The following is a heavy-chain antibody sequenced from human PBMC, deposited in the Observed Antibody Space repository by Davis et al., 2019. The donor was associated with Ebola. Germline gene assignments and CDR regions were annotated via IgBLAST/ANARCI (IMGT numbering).Heavy chain of an antibody. Sequence: GESLKISCEASGFSFSGYTMTWVRQAPGKGLEWVAKMKEDGSDEHYVDSVKGRFTISRDNAKNSLYLQMNSLRVDDTAVYYCARGGLSRLDHWGQGTMVTVSS. CDR1: GFSFSGYT. J-gene: IGHJ4*02. CDR3: ARGGLSRLDH. CDR2: MKEDGSDE. D-gene: IGHD3-22*01. V-gene: IGHV3-7*01.